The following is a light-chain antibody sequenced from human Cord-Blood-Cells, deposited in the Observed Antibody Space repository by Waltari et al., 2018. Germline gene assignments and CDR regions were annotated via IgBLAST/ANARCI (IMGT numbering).Light chain of an antibody. J-gene: IGLJ1*01. Sequence: QSALTQPAPVSGSPGQPITISCTGTSSDVGGYNYVSWYQQHTGKAPKLMIYDVSNRPSWVSNRFSGSKSGNTASLTISGLQAEDEADYYCSSYTSSSTLYVFGTGTKVTVL. CDR2: DVS. CDR3: SSYTSSSTLYV. CDR1: SSDVGGYNY. V-gene: IGLV2-14*03.